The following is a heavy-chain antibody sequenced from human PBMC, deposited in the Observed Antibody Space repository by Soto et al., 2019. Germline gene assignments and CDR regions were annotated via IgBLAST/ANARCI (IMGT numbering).Heavy chain of an antibody. CDR2: IIPVLGVT. Sequence: QVQLVQSGPEVKKPGSSVRISCRSGGDTFSSYTVSWVRQTPGQGLEWMGRIIPVLGVTNYSRKFKGRMTITAEKSKTTAHMELSSLKSEDTARYYCARRRYGGVDCYTQYYYGMDVWGQGTSVIVSS. CDR3: ARRRYGGVDCYTQYYYGMDV. J-gene: IGHJ6*02. CDR1: GDTFSSYT. V-gene: IGHV1-69*02. D-gene: IGHD2-21*02.